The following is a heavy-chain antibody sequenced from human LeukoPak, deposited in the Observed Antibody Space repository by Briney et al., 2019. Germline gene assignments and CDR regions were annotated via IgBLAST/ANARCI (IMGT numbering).Heavy chain of an antibody. CDR2: INPNSGGT. Sequence: ASVKVSCKASGYTFTSYYMHWVRQAPGQGLEWMGWINPNSGGTNYAQKFQGRVTMTRDTSISTVYMELSRLRSDDTAVYYCARRSYDSSGYYRITDLDYWGQGTLVTVSS. V-gene: IGHV1-2*02. CDR1: GYTFTSYY. D-gene: IGHD3-22*01. CDR3: ARRSYDSSGYYRITDLDY. J-gene: IGHJ4*02.